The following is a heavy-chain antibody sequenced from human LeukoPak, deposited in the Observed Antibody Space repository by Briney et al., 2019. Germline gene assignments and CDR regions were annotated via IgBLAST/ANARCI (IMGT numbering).Heavy chain of an antibody. CDR2: ISSSSSYI. CDR3: ARDVKRAAVYAFDI. D-gene: IGHD6-13*01. CDR1: GFTFSSYE. J-gene: IGHJ3*02. Sequence: PGGSLRLSCAASGFTFSSYEMNWVRQAPGKGLEWVSSISSSSSYIYYADSVKGRFTISRDNAKNSLYLQMNSLRAEDTAVYYCARDVKRAAVYAFDIWGQGTMVTVSS. V-gene: IGHV3-21*01.